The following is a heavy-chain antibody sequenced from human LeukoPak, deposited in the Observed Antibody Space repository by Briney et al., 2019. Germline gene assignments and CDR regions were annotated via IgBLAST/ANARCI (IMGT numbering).Heavy chain of an antibody. CDR2: ISGSGGST. CDR3: AKDNAKRGSGSYPY. V-gene: IGHV3-23*01. D-gene: IGHD3-10*01. J-gene: IGHJ4*02. CDR1: GFTFSRYA. Sequence: HPGGSLRLSCAASGFTFSRYAMTWVRQAPGKGLEWVSAISGSGGSTYYADSVKGRFTISRDNSKNTLYLQMNSLRAEDTAVYYCAKDNAKRGSGSYPYWGQGTLVTVSS.